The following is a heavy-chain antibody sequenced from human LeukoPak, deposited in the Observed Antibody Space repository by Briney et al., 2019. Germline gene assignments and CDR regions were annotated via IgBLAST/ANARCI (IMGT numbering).Heavy chain of an antibody. V-gene: IGHV5-10-1*01. CDR1: GYSFTNYW. Sequence: GESLKISCKGSGYSFTNYWISWVRQMPGKGLEWMGRINPSDSYTNYNPSFQGHVTFSVDKSVATAYLQWTTPKASDTAIYYCARGGWLDDYWGQGTLVTVSS. CDR3: ARGGWLDDY. D-gene: IGHD6-19*01. J-gene: IGHJ4*02. CDR2: INPSDSYT.